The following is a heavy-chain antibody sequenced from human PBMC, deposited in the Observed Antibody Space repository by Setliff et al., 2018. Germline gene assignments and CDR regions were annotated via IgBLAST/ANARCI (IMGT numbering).Heavy chain of an antibody. Sequence: GGSLRLSCAASGFSFSSYGTHWGRQAPGKGLEWVAFIRYDGSNKYYADSVKGRFTISRDNSKNTLYLQMNSLRVEDTAVYYCSKDRQGGATEPLNAFDIWGQGTMVTVSS. D-gene: IGHD1-26*01. V-gene: IGHV3-30*02. CDR2: IRYDGSNK. J-gene: IGHJ3*02. CDR3: SKDRQGGATEPLNAFDI. CDR1: GFSFSSYG.